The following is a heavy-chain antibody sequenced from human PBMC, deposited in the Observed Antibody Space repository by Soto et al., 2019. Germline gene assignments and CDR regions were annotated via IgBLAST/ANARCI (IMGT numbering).Heavy chain of an antibody. CDR3: ARDSLDIVVVPAAMHHYYYYGMDV. J-gene: IGHJ6*02. D-gene: IGHD2-2*03. Sequence: SETLSLTCTVSGGSISSGGYYWSWIRQHPVKGLEWIGYIYYSGSTYYNPSLKSRVTISVDTSKNQFSLKLSSVTAADTAVYYCARDSLDIVVVPAAMHHYYYYGMDVWGQGTTVTVSS. CDR1: GGSISSGGYY. V-gene: IGHV4-31*03. CDR2: IYYSGST.